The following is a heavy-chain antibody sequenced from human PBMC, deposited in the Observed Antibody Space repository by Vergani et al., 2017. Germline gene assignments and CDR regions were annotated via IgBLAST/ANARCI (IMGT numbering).Heavy chain of an antibody. Sequence: QVQLVETGGGVVQPGGSLRLYCATSGFSFNTYGAHWVRQAPGKGLEWVAFIGYGGRIKYNVDSVKGRFTISRDTSKKTLSLQMRSLRADDTAVYYCAKGGRENSDYGYFDYWGQGTLVTVSS. CDR3: AKGGRENSDYGYFDY. CDR2: IGYGGRIK. V-gene: IGHV3-30*02. CDR1: GFSFNTYG. J-gene: IGHJ4*02. D-gene: IGHD4-17*01.